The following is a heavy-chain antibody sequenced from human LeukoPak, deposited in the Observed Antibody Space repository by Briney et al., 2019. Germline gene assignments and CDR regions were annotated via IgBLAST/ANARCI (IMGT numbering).Heavy chain of an antibody. CDR2: ISGRDDST. J-gene: IGHJ4*02. D-gene: IGHD3-9*01. CDR3: AKWGDYDVLTGYYDSDY. CDR1: GFSFSNYA. V-gene: IGHV3-23*01. Sequence: GGSLRLSRAASGFSFSNYAMSWVRQVPGKGLEWVSAISGRDDSTYYADSVKGRFTISRDTSKNTLYLQMNSLRAEDTAVYYCAKWGDYDVLTGYYDSDYWGQGTLVTVSS.